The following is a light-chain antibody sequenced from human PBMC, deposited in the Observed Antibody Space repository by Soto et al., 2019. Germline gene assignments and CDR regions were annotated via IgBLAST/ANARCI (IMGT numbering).Light chain of an antibody. CDR1: QSILSSSNNKNS. V-gene: IGKV4-1*01. J-gene: IGKJ4*01. CDR2: WAS. Sequence: DIVITQSPDSLAVSLGERATINCKSSQSILSSSNNKNSLAWHQQKPGQPPKLLIYWASTRESGVPDRFSGSGSGTDFTLTISRLQAEDVAVYYCHQFYNTLTFGGGTKVEI. CDR3: HQFYNTLT.